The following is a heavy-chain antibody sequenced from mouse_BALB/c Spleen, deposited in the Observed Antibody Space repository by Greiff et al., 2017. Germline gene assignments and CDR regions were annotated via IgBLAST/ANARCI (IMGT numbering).Heavy chain of an antibody. V-gene: IGHV5-17*02. J-gene: IGHJ1*01. CDR1: GFTFSSFG. CDR3: ARKGGNYYWYFDV. D-gene: IGHD2-1*01. Sequence: EVKVVESGGGLVQPGGSRKLSCAASGFTFSSFGMHWVRQAPEKGLEWVAYISSGSSTIYYADTVKGRFTISRDNPKNTLFLQMTSLRSEDTAMYYCARKGGNYYWYFDVWGAGTTVTVSS. CDR2: ISSGSSTI.